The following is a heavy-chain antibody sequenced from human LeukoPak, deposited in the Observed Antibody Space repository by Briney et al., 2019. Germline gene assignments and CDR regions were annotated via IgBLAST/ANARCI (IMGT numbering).Heavy chain of an antibody. CDR2: ISGSGGST. J-gene: IGHJ4*02. CDR3: AKDYYDSSGYYPYLHFDY. CDR1: GFTFSSYA. D-gene: IGHD3-22*01. V-gene: IGHV3-23*01. Sequence: GGSLRLSCAASGFTFSSYAMSWVRQAPGKGLEWVSAISGSGGSTYYADSVKGRFTISRDNSKNTLYLQMNSLRAEDTAVYYCAKDYYDSSGYYPYLHFDYWGQGTLVTVSS.